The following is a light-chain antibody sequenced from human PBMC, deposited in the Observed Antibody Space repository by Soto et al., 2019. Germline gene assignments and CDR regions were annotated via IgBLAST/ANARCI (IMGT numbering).Light chain of an antibody. CDR2: LGS. CDR3: MQALQTHEGLT. V-gene: IGKV2-28*01. J-gene: IGKJ4*01. CDR1: QSLLHSNGYNY. Sequence: DIVMTQSPLSLPVTPGEPASISCRSSQSLLHSNGYNYLDWYLQKPGQSPQLLIYLGSNRASGVPDRFSGSGSGTDFTLKISRVEAEDVGVYYCMQALQTHEGLTFGGGTKVEIK.